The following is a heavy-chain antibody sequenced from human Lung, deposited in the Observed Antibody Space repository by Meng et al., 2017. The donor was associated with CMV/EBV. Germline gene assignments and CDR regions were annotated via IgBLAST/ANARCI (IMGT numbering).Heavy chain of an antibody. J-gene: IGHJ4*02. V-gene: IGHV3-30-3*01. CDR3: AAFLAGASSTSPANAY. D-gene: IGHD6-19*01. Sequence: GESLKISCAASGFSFKDFAIHWVRQAPGKGLQWVATISYDGNTQVYADSVKGRFSVSRDNSKKTLDLRMNSLRPEDTALYYCAAFLAGASSTSPANAYWGLGTPVTVSS. CDR1: GFSFKDFA. CDR2: ISYDGNTQ.